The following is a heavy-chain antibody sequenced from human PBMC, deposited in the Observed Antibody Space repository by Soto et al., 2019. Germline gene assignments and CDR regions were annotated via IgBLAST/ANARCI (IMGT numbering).Heavy chain of an antibody. Sequence: GESLKISCKSSGYSFTSYWITWVRQMPGKGLEWMGIIYPGDSDTRYSPSFQGQVTISVDKSISTAYLQWSSLKASDTAIYYCAKRGKESTRSFWFDPWGQGTLVTVSS. V-gene: IGHV5-51*01. CDR3: AKRGKESTRSFWFDP. CDR2: IYPGDSDT. CDR1: GYSFTSYW. D-gene: IGHD2-2*01. J-gene: IGHJ5*02.